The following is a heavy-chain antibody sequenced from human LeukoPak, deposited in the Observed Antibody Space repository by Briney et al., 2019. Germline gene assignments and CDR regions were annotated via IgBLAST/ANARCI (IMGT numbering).Heavy chain of an antibody. CDR2: THYSGST. CDR1: GGPVNTYY. V-gene: IGHV4-59*02. Sequence: SETLSLTCTVSGGPVNTYYWNWIRQPPGRGLEWIGYTHYSGSTNSHPSLRSRVTISLDTSKKQFSLKLSSVTAADTAVYYCARIPILYYYDSSGYIDYWGQGTLVTVSS. D-gene: IGHD3-22*01. CDR3: ARIPILYYYDSSGYIDY. J-gene: IGHJ4*02.